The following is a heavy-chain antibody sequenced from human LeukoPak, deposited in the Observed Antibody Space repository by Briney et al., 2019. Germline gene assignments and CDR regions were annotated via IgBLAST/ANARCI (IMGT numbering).Heavy chain of an antibody. Sequence: SETLSLTCAVYGESFSGYYWTWIRQPPGKGLEWIGEINHSGSTNCNPSLKSRVTISVDTSKNQFSLKLSSVTAADTAVYYCARRPQVAARFVYWGQETLVTVSS. D-gene: IGHD6-6*01. V-gene: IGHV4-34*01. J-gene: IGHJ4*02. CDR3: ARRPQVAARFVY. CDR1: GESFSGYY. CDR2: INHSGST.